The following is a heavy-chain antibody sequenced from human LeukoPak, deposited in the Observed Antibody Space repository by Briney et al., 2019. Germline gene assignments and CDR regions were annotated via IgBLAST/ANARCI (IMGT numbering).Heavy chain of an antibody. D-gene: IGHD3-3*01. Sequence: ASVKVSCKASGHTFTGYYMHWVRQAPGQGLEWMGWINPNSGGTNYAQKFQGRVTMTRDTSISTAYMELSRLRSDDTAVYYCARGRDYDFWSGYYSNWFDPWGQGTLVTVSS. J-gene: IGHJ5*02. V-gene: IGHV1-2*02. CDR2: INPNSGGT. CDR1: GHTFTGYY. CDR3: ARGRDYDFWSGYYSNWFDP.